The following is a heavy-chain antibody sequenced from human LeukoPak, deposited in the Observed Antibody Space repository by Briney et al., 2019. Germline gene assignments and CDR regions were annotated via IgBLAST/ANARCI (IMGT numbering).Heavy chain of an antibody. D-gene: IGHD6-13*01. Sequence: QPGGSLRLSCSASGFTFSSYAMHWVRQAPGKGLEYVSAISSNGGSTYYADSVKGRFTISRDNSKSTLYLQMSSLRAEDTAVYYCVKSLTKGVKDSSSWFWGQGTLVTVSS. V-gene: IGHV3-64D*06. CDR2: ISSNGGST. CDR3: VKSLTKGVKDSSSWF. J-gene: IGHJ4*02. CDR1: GFTFSSYA.